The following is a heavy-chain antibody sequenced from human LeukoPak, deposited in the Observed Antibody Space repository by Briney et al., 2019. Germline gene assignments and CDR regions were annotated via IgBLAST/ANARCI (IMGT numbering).Heavy chain of an antibody. CDR1: GFTFGSYA. D-gene: IGHD6-13*01. CDR2: ISSSSSYI. Sequence: GGSLRLTCRASGFTFGSYAMNWVRQAPGKGLEWVSSISSSSSYIYYADSVKGRFTISRDNAKNSLYLQMNSLRAEDTAVYYCASKVAAAGGDYWGQGTLVTVSS. V-gene: IGHV3-21*01. CDR3: ASKVAAAGGDY. J-gene: IGHJ4*02.